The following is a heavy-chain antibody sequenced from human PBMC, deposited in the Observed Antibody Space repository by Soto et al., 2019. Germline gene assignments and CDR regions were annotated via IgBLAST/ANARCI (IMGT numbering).Heavy chain of an antibody. CDR2: IKQDGSEK. D-gene: IGHD6-19*01. CDR1: GFTFSSYW. CDR3: ARDLKSRGWYRKTTKKNWFDP. Sequence: HPGGSLRLSCAASGFTFSSYWMSWVRQAPGKGLEWVANIKQDGSEKYYVDSVKGRFTISRDNAKNSLYLQMNSLGAEDTAVYYCARDLKSRGWYRKTTKKNWFDPWGQGTLVTVSS. J-gene: IGHJ5*02. V-gene: IGHV3-7*01.